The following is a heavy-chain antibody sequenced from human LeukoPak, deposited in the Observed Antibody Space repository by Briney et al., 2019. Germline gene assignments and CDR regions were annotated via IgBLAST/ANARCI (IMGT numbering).Heavy chain of an antibody. V-gene: IGHV4-39*01. CDR3: ARTHYDFWSGYSPFDP. CDR1: GGSISSSSYY. CDR2: IYYSGST. Sequence: SETLSLTCTVSGGSISSSSYYWGWIRQPPGKGLEWIGSIYYSGSTCYNPSLKSRVTISVDTSKNQFSLKLSSVTAADTAVYYCARTHYDFWSGYSPFDPWGQGTLVTVSS. J-gene: IGHJ5*02. D-gene: IGHD3-3*01.